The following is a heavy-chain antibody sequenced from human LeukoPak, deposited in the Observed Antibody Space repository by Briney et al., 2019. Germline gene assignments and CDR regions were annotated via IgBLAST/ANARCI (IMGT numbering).Heavy chain of an antibody. CDR2: IIPILGIA. CDR3: ARDYYDSSGSPDY. J-gene: IGHJ4*02. Sequence: SVKVSCKASGGTFSSYAISWVRQAPGQGLEWMGRIIPILGIANYARKFQGRVTITADKSTRTAYMELSSLRSEDTAVYYCARDYYDSSGSPDYWGQGTLVTVSS. D-gene: IGHD3-22*01. CDR1: GGTFSSYA. V-gene: IGHV1-69*04.